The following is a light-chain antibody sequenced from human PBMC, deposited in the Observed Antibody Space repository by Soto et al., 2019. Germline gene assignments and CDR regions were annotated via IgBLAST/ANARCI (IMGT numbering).Light chain of an antibody. CDR3: QQRSDWPVT. J-gene: IGKJ3*01. Sequence: EIVLTQSPATLSLSPGERATLSCRASQSVRTSLAWYQQKPDQAPRLLIYDASNRATGIPARFSGSGSGTDFTLTIRRLEPEDFAVYYCQQRSDWPVTFGPGTKVD. V-gene: IGKV3-11*01. CDR2: DAS. CDR1: QSVRTS.